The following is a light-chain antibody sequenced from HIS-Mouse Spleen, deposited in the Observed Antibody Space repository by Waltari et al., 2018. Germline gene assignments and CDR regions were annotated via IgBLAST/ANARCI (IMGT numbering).Light chain of an antibody. Sequence: SYELTQPPSVSVSPGQTARITCSGDALPKQYSYWYQQKSGQAPVLVIDEDSKRPTGIPERFPGGRSGTLTTLTISGAEVEDEADYYCYSTDSSGNHRVFGGGTKLSVL. CDR3: YSTDSSGNHRV. J-gene: IGLJ2*01. V-gene: IGLV3-10*01. CDR2: EDS. CDR1: ALPKQY.